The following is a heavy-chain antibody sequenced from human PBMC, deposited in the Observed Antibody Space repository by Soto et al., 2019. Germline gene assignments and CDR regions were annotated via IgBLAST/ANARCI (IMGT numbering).Heavy chain of an antibody. D-gene: IGHD2-21*02. Sequence: ASVKVSCKASGYTFSDYFIQWLRQAPGQGLEWVAWINPKTAATNYAKKFQDRVTVTSDTSFSTAYLELTRLRPDDTALYYCARIKWGLDYYSGMDVWGQGTEGTVSS. CDR1: GYTFSDYF. CDR3: ARIKWGLDYYSGMDV. CDR2: INPKTAAT. V-gene: IGHV1-2*02. J-gene: IGHJ6*02.